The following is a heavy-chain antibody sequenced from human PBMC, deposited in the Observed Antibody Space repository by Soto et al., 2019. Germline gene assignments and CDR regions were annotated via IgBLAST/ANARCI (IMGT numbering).Heavy chain of an antibody. D-gene: IGHD6-6*01. Sequence: PSETLSLTCTVSGGSISSGGYYWSWIRQHPGKGLEWIGYIYYSGSTYYNTSLKSRVTISVDTSKNQFSLKLSSVTAADTAVYYCARYRPPFYSSSSGYNYYYGMDVWGQGTTVTVSS. V-gene: IGHV4-31*03. CDR2: IYYSGST. CDR1: GGSISSGGYY. CDR3: ARYRPPFYSSSSGYNYYYGMDV. J-gene: IGHJ6*02.